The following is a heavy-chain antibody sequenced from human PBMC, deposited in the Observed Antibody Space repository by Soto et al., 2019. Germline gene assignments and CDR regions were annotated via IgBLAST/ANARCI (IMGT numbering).Heavy chain of an antibody. D-gene: IGHD3-16*01. CDR3: AHSPWGAAPDY. J-gene: IGHJ4*02. CDR1: GFSVSARGGG. Sequence: SGPTLVNPTHTLTLTCAFSGFSVSARGGGVGWIRQPPGKALEWLAIIYWNDDKLYRPSLQSRLTITKDTSKNQVVLTMTNMDPVDTATYYCAHSPWGAAPDYWGQGTPVTVSS. V-gene: IGHV2-5*01. CDR2: IYWNDDK.